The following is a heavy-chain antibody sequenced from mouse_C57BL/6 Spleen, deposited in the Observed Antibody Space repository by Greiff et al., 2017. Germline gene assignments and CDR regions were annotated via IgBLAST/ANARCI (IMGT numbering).Heavy chain of an antibody. CDR2: ISSGSSTI. CDR3: ARDSGSSHWYFDV. CDR1: GFTFSDYG. V-gene: IGHV5-17*01. J-gene: IGHJ1*03. Sequence: EVKLMESGGGLVKPGGSLKLSCAASGFTFSDYGMHWVRQAPEKGLEWVAYISSGSSTIYSADTVKGRFTISRDNAKNTLFLQMTSLRSEDTAMYYCARDSGSSHWYFDVWGTGTTVTVSS. D-gene: IGHD1-1*01.